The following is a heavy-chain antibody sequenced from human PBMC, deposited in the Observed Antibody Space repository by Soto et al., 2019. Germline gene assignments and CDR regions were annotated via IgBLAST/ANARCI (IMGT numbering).Heavy chain of an antibody. D-gene: IGHD3-16*02. V-gene: IGHV3-30*15. CDR3: ARDRLRWGVLSLIGDFDY. CDR2: ISYDGINE. Sequence: QVQLVESGGSVVQPGRSLRLSCEASGFTFTSYAMHWVRQAPGKGLEWVAVISYDGINEYYADSVKGRFTISRDNSKNTLFVQMSSLRVEDTAVYYCARDRLRWGVLSLIGDFDYWGQGTLVTVSS. J-gene: IGHJ4*02. CDR1: GFTFTSYA.